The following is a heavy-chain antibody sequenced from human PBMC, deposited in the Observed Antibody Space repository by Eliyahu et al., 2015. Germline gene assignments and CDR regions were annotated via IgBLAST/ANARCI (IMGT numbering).Heavy chain of an antibody. J-gene: IGHJ4*02. CDR3: ARLVVPVSMVGSWIDY. CDR1: XGSXXXSSYY. V-gene: IGHV4-39*01. Sequence: QLQLQESGPGLVKPSETLSLTCTVSXGSXXXSSYYWGWIRXPPGKGLEWIGSIYYSGRTYXNPSLKXRVTISVDTSKNQFSLNLSSVTAADTAVFYCARLVVPVSMVGSWIDYWGQGTLVTVSS. CDR2: IYYSGRT. D-gene: IGHD2-2*01.